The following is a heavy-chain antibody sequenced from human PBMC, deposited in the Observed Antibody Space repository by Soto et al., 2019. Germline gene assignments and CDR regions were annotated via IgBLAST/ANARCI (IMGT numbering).Heavy chain of an antibody. D-gene: IGHD6-13*01. Sequence: QVQLVESGGGVVQPGRSLRLSCAASGFTFSSYGMHWVRQAPGKGLEWVAVISYDGSNKYYADSVKGRFTISRDNSKYTLYLQMNSLRAEDTAVYYCAKDRGLAAAGHYYGMDVWGQGTTVTVSS. CDR2: ISYDGSNK. CDR3: AKDRGLAAAGHYYGMDV. J-gene: IGHJ6*02. CDR1: GFTFSSYG. V-gene: IGHV3-30*18.